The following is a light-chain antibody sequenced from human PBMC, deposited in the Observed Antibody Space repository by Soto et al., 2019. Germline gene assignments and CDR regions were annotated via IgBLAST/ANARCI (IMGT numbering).Light chain of an antibody. Sequence: QSVLTQPASVFGSPGQSFTISCTGTSRVVGSYNYVSWYQQDPGKAPKLIFYDVSNRPSGVSDRFSVSKSGNTASLTISNLQAEDEAAYYCSSYTNSGTYVFGTGTKVTVL. J-gene: IGLJ1*01. CDR1: SRVVGSYNY. CDR3: SSYTNSGTYV. V-gene: IGLV2-14*01. CDR2: DVS.